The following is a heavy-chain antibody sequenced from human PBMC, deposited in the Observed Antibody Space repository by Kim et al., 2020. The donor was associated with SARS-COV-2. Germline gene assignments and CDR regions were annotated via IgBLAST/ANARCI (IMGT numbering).Heavy chain of an antibody. D-gene: IGHD6-6*01. V-gene: IGHV3-11*06. Sequence: GRSTISRDNAKNALYLQMNSLRAEDTAVYYCARVREVEQLVIYYYYGMDVWGQGTTVTVSS. J-gene: IGHJ6*02. CDR3: ARVREVEQLVIYYYYGMDV.